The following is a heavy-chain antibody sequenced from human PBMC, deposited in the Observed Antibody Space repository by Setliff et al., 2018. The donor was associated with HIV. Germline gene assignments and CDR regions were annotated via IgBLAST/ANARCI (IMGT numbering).Heavy chain of an antibody. V-gene: IGHV1-69*05. D-gene: IGHD3-10*01. CDR2: IIPIFGTA. J-gene: IGHJ6*03. CDR3: ARETYYGSGSYHPTEYYYYYMDV. CDR1: GGTFSSFA. Sequence: SVKVSCKASGGTFSSFAISWVRQAPGQGLEWMGGIIPIFGTANYAQKFQGRVTITTDESTTTAYMELRSLRSEDTAVYYCARETYYGSGSYHPTEYYYYYMDVWG.